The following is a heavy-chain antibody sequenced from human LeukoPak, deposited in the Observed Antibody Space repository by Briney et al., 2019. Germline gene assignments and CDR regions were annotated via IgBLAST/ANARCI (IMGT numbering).Heavy chain of an antibody. Sequence: GSLRLSCAASGFTFSDHYMDWVRQAPGKGLEWVGRIRNKANSYTTEYAASVKGRFTISRDDSKNSLYLQMNSLKTEDTAVYYCASSGSSSGYYYGMGYWGQGTLVTVSS. CDR1: GFTFSDHY. J-gene: IGHJ4*02. V-gene: IGHV3-72*01. CDR2: IRNKANSYTT. CDR3: ASSGSSSGYYYGMGY. D-gene: IGHD3-22*01.